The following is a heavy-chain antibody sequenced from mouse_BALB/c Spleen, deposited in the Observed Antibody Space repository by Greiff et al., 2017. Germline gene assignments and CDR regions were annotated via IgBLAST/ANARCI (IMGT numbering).Heavy chain of an antibody. J-gene: IGHJ4*01. CDR2: ISYSGST. CDR1: GYSITSDYA. Sequence: EVQLQESGPGLVKPSQSLSLTCTVTGYSITSDYAWNWIRQFPGIKLEWMGYISYSGSTSYNPSLKSRISITRDTSKNQFFLQLNSVTTEDTATYYCARRRFDGYYAMDYWGQGTSVTVSS. CDR3: ARRRFDGYYAMDY. V-gene: IGHV3-2*02. D-gene: IGHD2-3*01.